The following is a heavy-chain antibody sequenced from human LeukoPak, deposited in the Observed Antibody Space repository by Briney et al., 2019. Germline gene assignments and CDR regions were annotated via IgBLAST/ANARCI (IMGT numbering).Heavy chain of an antibody. CDR3: ARAVAGIDY. D-gene: IGHD6-19*01. Sequence: ASEKVSCKASGYTFTGYYLHWVRQAPGQGLEWMGWINPNSGVTNYAQNFQGRVTMTRDTSISTGYMELSRLRSDDTALYYCARAVAGIDYWGQGTLVTVSS. J-gene: IGHJ4*02. V-gene: IGHV1-2*02. CDR1: GYTFTGYY. CDR2: INPNSGVT.